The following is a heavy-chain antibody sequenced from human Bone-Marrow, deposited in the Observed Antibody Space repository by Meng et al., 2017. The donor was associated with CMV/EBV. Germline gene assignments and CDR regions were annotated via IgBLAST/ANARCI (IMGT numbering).Heavy chain of an antibody. V-gene: IGHV4-39*07. D-gene: IGHD3-9*01. CDR1: GGSISSSSYY. CDR3: ARGPRYYDILTGYSNWFDP. J-gene: IGHJ5*02. CDR2: IYYSGRT. Sequence: QLPLQESGPGLVKPSENLSLTCTVSGGSISSSSYYWGWIRQPPGKGLEWIGSIYYSGRTYYNPSLKSRVTIYVDTSKNQFSLKLSSVTAADTAVYYCARGPRYYDILTGYSNWFDPWGQGTLVTVSS.